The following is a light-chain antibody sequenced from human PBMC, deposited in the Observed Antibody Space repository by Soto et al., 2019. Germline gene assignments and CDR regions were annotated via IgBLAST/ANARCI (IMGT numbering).Light chain of an antibody. CDR1: QTISSW. Sequence: DIQMTQSPSTLSGSVGDRVTITCRASQTISSWLAWYQQKPGKAPKLLIYKASTLKSGVPSRFSGSGSGTEFTLTICSLQPDDFATYYCQQYRSFSTFGGGTKVDIK. CDR3: QQYRSFST. V-gene: IGKV1-5*03. J-gene: IGKJ4*01. CDR2: KAS.